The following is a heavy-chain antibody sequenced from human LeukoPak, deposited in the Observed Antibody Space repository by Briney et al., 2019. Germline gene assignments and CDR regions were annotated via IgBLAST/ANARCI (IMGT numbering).Heavy chain of an antibody. CDR3: AKAYGSGSYYPDY. Sequence: GGSLRLSCTASAFTFSSYNMNWVRQAPGKGLEWVSSISSSSNYIFYTNSVKGRFTISRDNAKNPLYLQMNSLRAEDTAIYYCAKAYGSGSYYPDYWGQGTLVTVSS. J-gene: IGHJ4*02. CDR2: ISSSSNYI. V-gene: IGHV3-21*01. CDR1: AFTFSSYN. D-gene: IGHD3-10*01.